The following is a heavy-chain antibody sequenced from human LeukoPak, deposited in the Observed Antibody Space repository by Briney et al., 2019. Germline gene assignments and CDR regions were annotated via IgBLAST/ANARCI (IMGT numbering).Heavy chain of an antibody. CDR2: IYTTGST. J-gene: IGHJ4*02. Sequence: SQTLSLTCTVSGGSISSDYWSWIRQLAGKGLEWIGRIYTTGSTNYNPSLKSRVTMSVDMSKNQFSLKLSSVTAADTAVYYCAGASGYWGQGTLVTVSS. D-gene: IGHD6-19*01. CDR3: AGASGY. V-gene: IGHV4-4*07. CDR1: GGSISSDY.